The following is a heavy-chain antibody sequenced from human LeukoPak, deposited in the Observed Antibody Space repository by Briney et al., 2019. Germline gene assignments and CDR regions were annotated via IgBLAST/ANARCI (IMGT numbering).Heavy chain of an antibody. Sequence: ASVKVSCKASGYTFTGYYMHWVRQAPGQGLEWMGWINPNSGGTNYAQKFQGRVTMTRDTSISTAYMELSRLRSDDTAVYYCARVGDYSSPRGHFDYWGQGTLVTVSS. D-gene: IGHD6-13*01. CDR1: GYTFTGYY. CDR3: ARVGDYSSPRGHFDY. CDR2: INPNSGGT. J-gene: IGHJ4*02. V-gene: IGHV1-2*02.